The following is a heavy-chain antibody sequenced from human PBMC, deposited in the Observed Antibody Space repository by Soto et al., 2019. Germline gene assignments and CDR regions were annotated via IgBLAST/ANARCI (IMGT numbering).Heavy chain of an antibody. CDR3: ARGRSSSWYSDY. CDR2: INHSGST. CDR1: GGSFSGYY. J-gene: IGHJ4*02. D-gene: IGHD6-13*01. Sequence: SETLSLTCAVYGGSFSGYYWSWIRQPPGKGLEWIGEINHSGSTNYNPSLKSRVTISVDTSKNQFSLKLSSVTAADTAVYYCARGRSSSWYSDYWGQGTLVTVSS. V-gene: IGHV4-34*01.